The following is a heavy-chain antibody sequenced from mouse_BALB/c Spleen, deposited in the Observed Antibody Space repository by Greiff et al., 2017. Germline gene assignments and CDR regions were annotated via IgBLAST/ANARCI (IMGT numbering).Heavy chain of an antibody. D-gene: IGHD2-1*01. CDR1: GFAFSSYD. V-gene: IGHV5-12-1*01. CDR2: ISSGGGST. J-gene: IGHJ4*01. Sequence: EVKLMESGGGLVKPGGSLKLSCAASGFAFSSYDMSWVRQTPEKRLEWVAYISSGGGSTYYPDTVKGRFTISRDNAKNTLYLQMSSLKSEDTAMYYCARVYGNFYYAMDYWGQGTSVTVSS. CDR3: ARVYGNFYYAMDY.